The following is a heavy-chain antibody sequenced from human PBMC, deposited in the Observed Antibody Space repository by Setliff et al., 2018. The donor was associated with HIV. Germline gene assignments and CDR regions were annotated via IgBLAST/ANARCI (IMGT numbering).Heavy chain of an antibody. V-gene: IGHV4-4*09. CDR2: FYTSGSV. D-gene: IGHD3-22*01. J-gene: IGHJ4*02. Sequence: PSETLSLTCTVSGGSISSYYWSWIRQPPGKGLEWIGYFYTSGSVNYNPSLNSRVTISVDTSKNQFSLKVNSVTAADTAVYYCARLRITMIMMLNYFDYWGQGTLVTVSS. CDR3: ARLRITMIMMLNYFDY. CDR1: GGSISSYY.